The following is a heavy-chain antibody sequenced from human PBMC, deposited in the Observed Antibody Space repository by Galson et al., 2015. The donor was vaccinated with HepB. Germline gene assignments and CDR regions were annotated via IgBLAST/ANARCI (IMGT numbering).Heavy chain of an antibody. CDR2: ISAYNGNT. CDR1: GGTFSSYA. V-gene: IGHV1-18*01. J-gene: IGHJ5*02. Sequence: SVKVSCKASGGTFSSYAISWVRQAPGQGLEWMGWISAYNGNTNYAQKLQGRVTMTTDTSTSTAYMELRSLRSDDTAVYYCARGLTSRGDWFDPWGQGTLVTVSS. D-gene: IGHD2-2*01. CDR3: ARGLTSRGDWFDP.